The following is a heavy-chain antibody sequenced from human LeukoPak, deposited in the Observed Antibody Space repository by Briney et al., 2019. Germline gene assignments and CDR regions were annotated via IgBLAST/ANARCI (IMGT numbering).Heavy chain of an antibody. V-gene: IGHV3-23*01. J-gene: IGHJ4*02. CDR2: ISGSGGST. CDR3: AKDPRASSAYYYDRLGY. Sequence: GGSLRLSCAASGFTFSSYEMNWVRQAPGKGLEWVSAISGSGGSTYYADSVKGRFTISRDNSKSTLNLQMNSLRVEDTAVYYCAKDPRASSAYYYDRLGYWGQGTLVTVSS. D-gene: IGHD3-22*01. CDR1: GFTFSSYE.